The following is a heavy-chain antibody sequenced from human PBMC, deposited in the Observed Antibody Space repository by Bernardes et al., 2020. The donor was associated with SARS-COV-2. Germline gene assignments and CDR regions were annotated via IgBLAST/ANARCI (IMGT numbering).Heavy chain of an antibody. CDR2: ISGSGGST. CDR1: GFTFSSYA. CDR3: AKDRNSGSYSDWFDP. Sequence: VGSLSLSCAASGFTFSSYAMSWVRQAPGKGLEWVSAISGSGGSTYYADSVKGRFTISRDNSKNTLYLQMNSLRAEDTAVYYCAKDRNSGSYSDWFDPWGQGTLVTVSS. J-gene: IGHJ5*02. D-gene: IGHD1-26*01. V-gene: IGHV3-23*01.